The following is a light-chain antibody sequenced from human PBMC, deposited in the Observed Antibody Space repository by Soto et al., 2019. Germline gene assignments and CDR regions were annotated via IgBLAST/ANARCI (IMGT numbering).Light chain of an antibody. CDR2: GAS. CDR1: QSVDSSY. Sequence: EFVFTQSPGTLSLSPGERATLSCRASQSVDSSYFAWYQQKPGQAPRLLIYGASSRATGIPDRFSGSESGTAFTLTIRRLETEDFAVYYCQQYGRSLITVGQGKRREIK. V-gene: IGKV3-20*01. J-gene: IGKJ5*01. CDR3: QQYGRSLIT.